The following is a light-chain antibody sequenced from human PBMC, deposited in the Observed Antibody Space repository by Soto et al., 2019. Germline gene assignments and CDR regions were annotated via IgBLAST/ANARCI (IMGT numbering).Light chain of an antibody. J-gene: IGKJ1*01. CDR2: AAS. V-gene: IGKV1-39*01. CDR3: QLSYTTPSWT. Sequence: QMTQSPSSLSASVGDRATITFRASQSMSSYLDWYQQKPGKAPKLLIYAASSLQSGVPSRFSGSESRTHFNLTISSLQPEDFATYYCQLSYTTPSWTYGQGTKVEMK. CDR1: QSMSSY.